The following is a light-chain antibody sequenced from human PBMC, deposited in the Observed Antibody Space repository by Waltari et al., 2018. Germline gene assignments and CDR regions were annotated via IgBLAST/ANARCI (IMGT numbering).Light chain of an antibody. CDR2: GAS. Sequence: EIVMTQSPATLSVSPGERATLSCRASQSVSSNLAWYQQKPGQAPRLLCYGASTSATVIPARCSGSGSGTEFTLTISSLQSEDFAVYYCQQYEGTFGQGTKVEIK. CDR3: QQYEGT. CDR1: QSVSSN. V-gene: IGKV3-15*01. J-gene: IGKJ1*01.